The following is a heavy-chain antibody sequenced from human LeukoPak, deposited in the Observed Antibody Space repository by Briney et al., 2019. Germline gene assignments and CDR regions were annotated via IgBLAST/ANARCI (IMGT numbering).Heavy chain of an antibody. J-gene: IGHJ4*02. CDR3: ARDPGSGDY. CDR2: ISHSSGTI. CDR1: GFTFSSSG. Sequence: GSLRLSCAASGFTFSSSGMNWVRQAPGKGLEWVSYISHSSGTIYYADSVKGRFTISRDNAKNSLYLQMNSLRAEDTAVYYCARDPGSGDYWGQGTLVTVSS. D-gene: IGHD1-26*01. V-gene: IGHV3-48*04.